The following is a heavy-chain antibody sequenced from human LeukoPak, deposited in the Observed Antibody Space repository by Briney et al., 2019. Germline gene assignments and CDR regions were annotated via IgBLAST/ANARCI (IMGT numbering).Heavy chain of an antibody. V-gene: IGHV4-39*01. Sequence: PSETLSLTCTVSGGSISSSSYYWGWIRQPPGKGLEWIGSIYYSGSTYYNPSLKRRVTISVDTSKNQFSLKLSSVTAADTAVYYCARGYCSSTSCWDDYWGQGTLVTVSS. J-gene: IGHJ4*02. CDR1: GGSISSSSYY. CDR3: ARGYCSSTSCWDDY. CDR2: IYYSGST. D-gene: IGHD2-2*01.